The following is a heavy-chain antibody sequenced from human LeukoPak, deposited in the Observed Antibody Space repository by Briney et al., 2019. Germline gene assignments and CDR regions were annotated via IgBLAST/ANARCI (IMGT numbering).Heavy chain of an antibody. CDR1: GGSISSHY. CDR3: ARVYYDSSGYYYVGAFDI. CDR2: IHYSGST. D-gene: IGHD3-22*01. Sequence: ASETLSLTCTVSGGSISSHYWSWIRQPPGKGLEWIGYIHYSGSTSYNPSLKSRVTISEDTSKNQFSLKLSSVTAADTAVYYCARVYYDSSGYYYVGAFDIWGQGTMVTVSS. V-gene: IGHV4-59*11. J-gene: IGHJ3*02.